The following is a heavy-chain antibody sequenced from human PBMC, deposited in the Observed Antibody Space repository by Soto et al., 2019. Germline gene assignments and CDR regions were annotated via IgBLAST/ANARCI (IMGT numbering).Heavy chain of an antibody. J-gene: IGHJ4*02. CDR2: ISAYNGNT. D-gene: IGHD6-6*01. V-gene: IGHV1-18*01. CDR3: ARDTRREFTPGSSLEFDY. CDR1: GYTFTSYG. Sequence: GESLKVSCKASGYTFTSYGISWVRQAPGQGLEWMGWISAYNGNTNYAQKLQGRVTMTTDTSTSTAYMELRSLRSDDTAVYYCARDTRREFTPGSSLEFDYWGQGTLVTVSS.